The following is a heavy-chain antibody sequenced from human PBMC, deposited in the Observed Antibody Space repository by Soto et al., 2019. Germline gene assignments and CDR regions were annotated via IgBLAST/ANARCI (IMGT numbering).Heavy chain of an antibody. CDR2: ISAYNGNT. CDR3: ARDPTLYCSSTSCYRDNWFDP. CDR1: GYTFTSYG. Sequence: ASVNVSCKASGYTFTSYGISWVRQAPGQGLEWMGWISAYNGNTNYAQKLQGRVIMTTDTSTSTAYMELRSLRSDDTAVYYCARDPTLYCSSTSCYRDNWFDPWGQGTLVTVSS. D-gene: IGHD2-2*02. V-gene: IGHV1-18*01. J-gene: IGHJ5*02.